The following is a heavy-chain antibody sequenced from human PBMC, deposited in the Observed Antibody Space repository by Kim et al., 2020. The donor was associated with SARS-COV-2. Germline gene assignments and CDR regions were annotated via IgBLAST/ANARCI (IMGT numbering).Heavy chain of an antibody. CDR3: AKHYGNYFDY. CDR2: T. V-gene: IGHV3-23*03. D-gene: IGHD3-16*01. J-gene: IGHJ4*02. Sequence: TSYIDSVTGRFTVSRDNSKNTLYLQMNSLRAEDTAVYYCAKHYGNYFDYWGQGTLVTVSS.